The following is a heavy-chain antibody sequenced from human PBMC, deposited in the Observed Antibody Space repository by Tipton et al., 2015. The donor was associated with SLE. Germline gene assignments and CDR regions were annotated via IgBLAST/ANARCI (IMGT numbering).Heavy chain of an antibody. D-gene: IGHD3-9*01. Sequence: TLSLTCTVSGGSISSSSYYWGWIRQPPGKGLEWIGSIYYSGSTNYNPSLKSRVTISVDTSKNQFSLKLSSVTAADSAVYYCAGDMPDILTGYSRHWYFDLWVRGTLVTVSS. V-gene: IGHV4-39*07. CDR2: IYYSGST. CDR3: AGDMPDILTGYSRHWYFDL. J-gene: IGHJ2*01. CDR1: GGSISSSSYY.